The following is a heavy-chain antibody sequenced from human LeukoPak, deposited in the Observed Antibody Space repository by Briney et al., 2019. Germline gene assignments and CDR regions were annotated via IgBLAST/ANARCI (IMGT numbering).Heavy chain of an antibody. CDR3: ARDGLYDSSGYYPMDAFDI. J-gene: IGHJ3*02. CDR2: INWNGGST. D-gene: IGHD3-22*01. V-gene: IGHV3-20*04. Sequence: GGSLRLSCAASGFTFSSYAMSWVRQAPGKGLEWVSGINWNGGSTGYADSVKGRFTISRDNAKNSLYLQMNSLRAEDTALYYCARDGLYDSSGYYPMDAFDIWGQGTMVTVSS. CDR1: GFTFSSYA.